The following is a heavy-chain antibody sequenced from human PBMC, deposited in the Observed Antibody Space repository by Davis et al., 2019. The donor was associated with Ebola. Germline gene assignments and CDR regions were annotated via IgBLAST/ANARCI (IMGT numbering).Heavy chain of an antibody. CDR3: AVATLMTSDY. J-gene: IGHJ4*02. D-gene: IGHD2-15*01. CDR1: GFTFSDYY. CDR2: IGSSGTTI. V-gene: IGHV3-11*01. Sequence: PGGSLRLSCVASGFTFSDYYMTWIRQAPGKGLEWVSYIGSSGTTISYADSVKGRFTISRDNAKNSLYLQMNSLRAEDTAIYYCAVATLMTSDYWGQGALVTVSS.